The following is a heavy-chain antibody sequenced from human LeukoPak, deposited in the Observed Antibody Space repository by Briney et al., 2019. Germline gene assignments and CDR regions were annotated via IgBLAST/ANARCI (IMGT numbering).Heavy chain of an antibody. V-gene: IGHV3-7*01. D-gene: IGHD3-10*01. CDR3: VKDPTYDSGSPLGY. CDR1: GFPFSRYW. J-gene: IGHJ4*02. Sequence: GGSLRLSCAASGFPFSRYWMTWVRKPPGKGQEWVANIKYDGSEKFYVGSVRGRFTISRDNTSNSLHLQMNSLRAEDTAIYYCVKDPTYDSGSPLGYGGQGTLVAVSS. CDR2: IKYDGSEK.